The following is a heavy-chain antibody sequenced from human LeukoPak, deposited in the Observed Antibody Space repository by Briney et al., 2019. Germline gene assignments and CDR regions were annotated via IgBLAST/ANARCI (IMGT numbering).Heavy chain of an antibody. Sequence: TGGSLRLSCAASGFTFSSYAMSWVRQAPGKGLEWVSAISGSGGSTYYADSVKGRFTISRDNSKNTLYLQMNSLRAEDTAVYYCARDQADYGDYFGEEGTWSEYYFDYWGQGTLVTVSS. CDR3: ARDQADYGDYFGEEGTWSEYYFDY. CDR1: GFTFSSYA. CDR2: ISGSGGST. V-gene: IGHV3-23*01. D-gene: IGHD4-17*01. J-gene: IGHJ4*02.